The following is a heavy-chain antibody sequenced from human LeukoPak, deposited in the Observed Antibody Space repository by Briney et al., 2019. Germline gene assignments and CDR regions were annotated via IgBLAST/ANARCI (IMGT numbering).Heavy chain of an antibody. Sequence: NPSETLSLTCTVSTGSINSYYWGWVRQPPGKGLEWIGRIYTSGTTNYSPSLKSRLSMSVDTSKNQFSLSLRSVTAAETAVYYCGRQGYPASYYFLDHWGQGTLVTVSS. V-gene: IGHV4-4*07. D-gene: IGHD1-26*01. CDR1: TGSINSYY. CDR2: IYTSGTT. J-gene: IGHJ4*02. CDR3: GRQGYPASYYFLDH.